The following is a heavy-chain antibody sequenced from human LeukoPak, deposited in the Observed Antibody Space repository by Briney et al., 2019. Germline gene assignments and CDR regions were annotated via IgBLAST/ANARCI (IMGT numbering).Heavy chain of an antibody. Sequence: SETLSLTCTVSGGSISSYYWSWIRQPAGKGLEWIGRIYTSGSTNYNPSLKSRVTISVDTSKNQFSLKLSSVTAADTAVYYCARAERAAAGTGDAFDIWGQGTMVTVSS. D-gene: IGHD6-13*01. CDR2: IYTSGST. V-gene: IGHV4-4*07. CDR3: ARAERAAAGTGDAFDI. CDR1: GGSISSYY. J-gene: IGHJ3*02.